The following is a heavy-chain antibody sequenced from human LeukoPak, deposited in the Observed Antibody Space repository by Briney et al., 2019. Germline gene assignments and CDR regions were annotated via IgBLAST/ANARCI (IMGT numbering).Heavy chain of an antibody. V-gene: IGHV1-2*02. CDR3: ARSYSGSFRDY. CDR2: INPNSGGT. D-gene: IGHD1-26*01. CDR1: GYTFTSYD. J-gene: IGHJ4*02. Sequence: GASVKVSCKASGYTFTSYDINWVRQAPGQGLEWMGWINPNSGGTNYAQKFQGRVTMTRDTSISTAYMELSRLRSDDTAVYYCARSYSGSFRDYWGQGTLVTVSA.